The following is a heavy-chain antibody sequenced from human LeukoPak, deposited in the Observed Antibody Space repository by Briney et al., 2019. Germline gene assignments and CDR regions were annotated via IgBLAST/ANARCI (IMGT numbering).Heavy chain of an antibody. CDR3: ARRAGAYSHPYDY. V-gene: IGHV3-53*01. D-gene: IGHD4/OR15-4a*01. Sequence: GGSLRLSCVASGFTLRSYVMNWVRQTPGKGLEGVSFIYSDNTHYSDSVKGRFTISRDNSKNTLYLQMNSLRAEDTAVYYCARRAGAYSHPYDYWGQGTLVTVSS. CDR2: IYSDNT. J-gene: IGHJ4*02. CDR1: GFTLRSYV.